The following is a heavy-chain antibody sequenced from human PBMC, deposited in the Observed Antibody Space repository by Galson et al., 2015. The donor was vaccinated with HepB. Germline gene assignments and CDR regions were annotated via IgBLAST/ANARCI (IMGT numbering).Heavy chain of an antibody. CDR3: ARDPGGYQLDV. CDR1: GFTFSSYA. CDR2: ISYDGSNK. V-gene: IGHV3-30-3*01. Sequence: SLRLSCAASGFTFSSYAMHWVRQAPGKGLEWVAVISYDGSNKYYADSVKGRFTISRDSSKNTLYLQMNSLRAEDTAVYYCARDPGGYQLDVWGQGTTVTVSS. D-gene: IGHD5-12*01. J-gene: IGHJ6*02.